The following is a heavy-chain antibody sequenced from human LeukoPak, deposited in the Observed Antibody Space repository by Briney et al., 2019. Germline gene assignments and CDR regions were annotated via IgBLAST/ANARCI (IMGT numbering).Heavy chain of an antibody. D-gene: IGHD6-19*01. CDR1: GYTFTSYG. CDR3: ARSRLLAVAGPWYFDL. V-gene: IGHV1-18*01. J-gene: IGHJ2*01. CDR2: ISAYNGNT. Sequence: VASVKVSCKASGYTFTSYGISWVRQAPGQGLEWMGWISAYNGNTNYAQKLQGRVTMTTDTSTSTAYMELRSLRSDDTAVYYCARSRLLAVAGPWYFDLWGRGTLVTVSS.